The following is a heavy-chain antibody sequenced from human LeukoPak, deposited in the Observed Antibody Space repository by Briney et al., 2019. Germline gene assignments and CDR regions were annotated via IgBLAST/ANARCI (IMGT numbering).Heavy chain of an antibody. CDR2: ISLSSSTI. V-gene: IGHV3-48*01. CDR1: GSTLSSYS. CDR3: STAKFDY. J-gene: IGHJ4*02. Sequence: GGSLRLSCAAPGSTLSSYSVNWVRQAPGKGLEWISYISLSSSTIYYADSVKGRFTISRDNAKNSLYLQMNSLRAEDTAVYYCSTAKFDYWGRGTLVTVSS.